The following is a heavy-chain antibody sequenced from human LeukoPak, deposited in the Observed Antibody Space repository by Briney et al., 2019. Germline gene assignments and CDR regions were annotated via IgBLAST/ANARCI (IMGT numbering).Heavy chain of an antibody. CDR1: GGSISSHY. CDR2: FYTSGST. Sequence: SETLSLTCSVSGGSISSHYWSWIRQPAGKGLEWIGRFYTSGSTNYNPSLKSRVSMSVDTSKNQFSLKLSSVTAADTAVYYCARSPPPYSGSFYWFDPWGQGTLVTVSS. D-gene: IGHD6-13*01. V-gene: IGHV4-4*07. CDR3: ARSPPPYSGSFYWFDP. J-gene: IGHJ5*02.